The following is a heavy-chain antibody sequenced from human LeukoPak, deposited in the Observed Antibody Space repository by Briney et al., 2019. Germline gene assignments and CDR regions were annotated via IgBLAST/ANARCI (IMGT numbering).Heavy chain of an antibody. CDR2: IYPGDSDT. D-gene: IGHD3-22*01. CDR3: ARLVSVYYDSSGHYYDY. CDR1: GYSFTSYW. Sequence: GESLKISCKGSGYSFTSYWIGWVRQMPGKGLEWMGIIYPGDSDTRYSPSFQGQVTISADKSISTAYLQWSSLKASDTAMYYCARLVSVYYDSSGHYYDYWGQGTLVTVSS. J-gene: IGHJ4*02. V-gene: IGHV5-51*01.